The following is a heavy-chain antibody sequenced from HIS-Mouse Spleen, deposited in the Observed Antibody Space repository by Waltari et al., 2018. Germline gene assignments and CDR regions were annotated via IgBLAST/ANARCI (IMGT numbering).Heavy chain of an antibody. D-gene: IGHD6-13*01. CDR3: AREIPYSSSWYDWYFDL. V-gene: IGHV4-39*07. CDR1: GGSISSSSYY. CDR2: IYYRVST. J-gene: IGHJ2*01. Sequence: QLQLQESGPGLVKPSETLSLTCTVSGGSISSSSYYWGWIRQPPGKGLEWIGSIYYRVSTYSTPSLKSRVTISVDTSKNQFSLKLSSVTAADTAVYYCAREIPYSSSWYDWYFDLWGRGTLVTVSS.